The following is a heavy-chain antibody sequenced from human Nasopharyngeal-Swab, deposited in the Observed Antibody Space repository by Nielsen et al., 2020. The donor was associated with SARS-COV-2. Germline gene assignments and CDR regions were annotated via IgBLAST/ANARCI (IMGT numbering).Heavy chain of an antibody. CDR1: GDSIRKDKYY. D-gene: IGHD6-13*01. V-gene: IGHV4-39*01. J-gene: IGHJ5*02. CDR2: VYYSGTA. CDR3: ARTFYSWYVDV. Sequence: SETLSLTCSVFGDSIRKDKYYWGWVRQAPGQGLEWIGTVYYSGTANHNPSLKSRVAISVDASTSQLSLSLSSVTATDTAVYYCARTFYSWYVDVWGPGTQVTVSS.